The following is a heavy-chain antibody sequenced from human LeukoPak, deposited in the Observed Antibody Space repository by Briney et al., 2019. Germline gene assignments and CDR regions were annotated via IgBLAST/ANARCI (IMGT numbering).Heavy chain of an antibody. Sequence: GGSLRLSCAASGFTFSSYGMHWVRQAPGKGLEWVAVISYDGSNKYYADSAKGRFTISRDNSKNTLYLQMNSLRAEDTAVYYCAKDLHTAMATDYWGQGTLVTVSS. CDR2: ISYDGSNK. V-gene: IGHV3-30*18. D-gene: IGHD5-18*01. CDR1: GFTFSSYG. J-gene: IGHJ4*02. CDR3: AKDLHTAMATDY.